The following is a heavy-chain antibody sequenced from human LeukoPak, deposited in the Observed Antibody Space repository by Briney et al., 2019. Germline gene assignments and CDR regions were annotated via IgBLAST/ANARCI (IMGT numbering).Heavy chain of an antibody. J-gene: IGHJ6*03. D-gene: IGHD2-2*01. CDR1: GFTFSSFA. CDR2: ISGSGGST. CDR3: ARGAAIVVVPAAPGRSYMDV. V-gene: IGHV3-23*01. Sequence: HSGGSLRLSCAASGFTFSSFAMSWVRQAPGKGLEWVSAISGSGGSTYYPDSVKGRFTISRDNSKNTLYLQMNSLRAEDTAVYYCARGAAIVVVPAAPGRSYMDVWGKGTTVTVSS.